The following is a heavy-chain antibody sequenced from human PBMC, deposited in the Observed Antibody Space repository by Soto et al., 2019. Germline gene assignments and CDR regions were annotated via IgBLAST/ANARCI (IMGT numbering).Heavy chain of an antibody. CDR3: ARGGALSTSWYWGDGLDS. CDR1: GYSFSSHA. D-gene: IGHD6-13*01. Sequence: GXSVKVPCNASGYSFSSHAITWVRQAPVQGLEWMGGIIPVFGTPSYAQKFQGRVTISADKSTNTSYLELRSLRSEDTAVYYCARGGALSTSWYWGDGLDSWGQGTQVTVSS. V-gene: IGHV1-69*06. CDR2: IIPVFGTP. J-gene: IGHJ4*02.